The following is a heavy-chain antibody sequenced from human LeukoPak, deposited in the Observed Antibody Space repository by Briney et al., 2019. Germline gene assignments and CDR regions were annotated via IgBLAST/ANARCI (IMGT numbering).Heavy chain of an antibody. CDR2: IYSGGST. CDR3: ARGRDYYDSSGSYSWFDP. CDR1: GFTFSSYA. D-gene: IGHD3-22*01. V-gene: IGHV3-53*04. J-gene: IGHJ5*02. Sequence: GGSLRLSCAASGFTFSSYAMSWVRQAPGKGLEWVSVIYSGGSTYYADSVKGRFTISRHNSKNTLYLQMNSLRAEDTAVYYCARGRDYYDSSGSYSWFDPWGQGTLVTVSS.